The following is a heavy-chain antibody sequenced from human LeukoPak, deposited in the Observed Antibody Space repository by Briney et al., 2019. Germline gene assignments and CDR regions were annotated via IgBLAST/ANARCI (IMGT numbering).Heavy chain of an antibody. V-gene: IGHV4-59*01. J-gene: IGHJ4*01. D-gene: IGHD3-16*01. CDR3: AGLRYYFDY. CDR1: GGSISNYY. Sequence: SETLSLTCTVSGGSISNYYWSWIRQPPGKGLEWIGYIYYSGSTNYNPSLKSRVTISVDTSKSQSSLKLSSVTAADTAMYYCAGLRYYFDYWGHGTLVTVSS. CDR2: IYYSGST.